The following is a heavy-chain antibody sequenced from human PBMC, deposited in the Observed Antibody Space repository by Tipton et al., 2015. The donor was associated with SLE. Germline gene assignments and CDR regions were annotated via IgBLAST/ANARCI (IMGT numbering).Heavy chain of an antibody. CDR3: ARMESSGWHPLDY. D-gene: IGHD6-19*01. CDR2: KYYRSKWYN. V-gene: IGHV6-1*01. Sequence: GLVKPSQTLSLTCAISGDSVSSNSAAWNWIRQSPSRGLEWLGRKYYRSKWYNDYAVSVKSRITINPDTSKNQFSLKLSSVTAADTAVYYCARMESSGWHPLDYWGQGTLVTVSS. J-gene: IGHJ4*02. CDR1: GDSVSSNSAA.